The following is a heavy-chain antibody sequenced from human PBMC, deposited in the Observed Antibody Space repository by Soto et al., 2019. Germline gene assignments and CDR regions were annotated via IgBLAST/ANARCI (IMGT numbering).Heavy chain of an antibody. CDR3: ALPLYYYGSGTSAEYFHH. Sequence: QVQLVQSVAEVKKPGSSVKVSCKASGGTFSKYTVSWVRQAPGQGLEWMGRITPMLGKANYAQKFQGRVTITADKSTSTAYMELSSLRSEDTAVYYCALPLYYYGSGTSAEYFHHWGQGTLVTVSS. CDR2: ITPMLGKA. D-gene: IGHD3-10*01. V-gene: IGHV1-69*02. J-gene: IGHJ1*01. CDR1: GGTFSKYT.